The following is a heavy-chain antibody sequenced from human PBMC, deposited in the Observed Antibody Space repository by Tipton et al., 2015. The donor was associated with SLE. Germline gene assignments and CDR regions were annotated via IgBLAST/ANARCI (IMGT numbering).Heavy chain of an antibody. D-gene: IGHD1-26*01. J-gene: IGHJ4*02. V-gene: IGHV4-39*07. CDR3: ARGQRGWDLLFDL. CDR1: GGSFSSYY. Sequence: TLSLTCTVSGGSFSSYYWGWIRQPPGKGLEWIGSIYYSGSTYYNPSLKSRVTISVDTSKNQFSLRLSSVTAADTAIYYCARGQRGWDLLFDLWGQGKLVAVSS. CDR2: IYYSGST.